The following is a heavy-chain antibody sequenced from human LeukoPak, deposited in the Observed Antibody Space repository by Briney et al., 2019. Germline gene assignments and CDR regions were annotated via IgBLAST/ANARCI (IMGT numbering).Heavy chain of an antibody. D-gene: IGHD3-10*01. V-gene: IGHV4-34*01. Sequence: SETLSLTCAVYGGSFSGYYWSWVRQPPGKGLEWIGEINHSGSTNYNPSLTSRGTISVDTSKNQFSLKLSSVTAADTAVYYCARGWVITMVRGVTAGGMDVWGKGTTVTVSS. J-gene: IGHJ6*04. CDR2: INHSGST. CDR1: GGSFSGYY. CDR3: ARGWVITMVRGVTAGGMDV.